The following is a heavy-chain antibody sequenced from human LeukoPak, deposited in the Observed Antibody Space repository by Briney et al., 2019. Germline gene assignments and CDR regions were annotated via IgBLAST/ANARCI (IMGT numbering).Heavy chain of an antibody. CDR2: IKQGGSEK. Sequence: PGGSLRLSCAASGFTFSSYWMSWVCQAPGKGLEWVANIKQGGSEKYYVDSVKGRFTISRDNAKNSLYLQMDSLRAEDTAVYYCARALMYSGSYFPYWGQGTLVTVSS. V-gene: IGHV3-7*01. CDR3: ARALMYSGSYFPY. D-gene: IGHD1-26*01. J-gene: IGHJ4*02. CDR1: GFTFSSYW.